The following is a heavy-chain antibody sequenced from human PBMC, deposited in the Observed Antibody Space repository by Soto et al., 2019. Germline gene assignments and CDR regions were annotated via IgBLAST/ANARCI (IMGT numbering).Heavy chain of an antibody. D-gene: IGHD2-21*02. CDR3: AREGLVTLDSYNMDV. Sequence: QVQLVQSGAEVKKPGASVKVSCKASGYTFTSYAMHWVRQAPGQRLEWMGWINAGNGNTKYSQKSQGRDTITRDTSASTAYMELSSLRSEDTAVYYCAREGLVTLDSYNMDVWGQGTTVTVSS. CDR1: GYTFTSYA. V-gene: IGHV1-3*01. CDR2: INAGNGNT. J-gene: IGHJ6*02.